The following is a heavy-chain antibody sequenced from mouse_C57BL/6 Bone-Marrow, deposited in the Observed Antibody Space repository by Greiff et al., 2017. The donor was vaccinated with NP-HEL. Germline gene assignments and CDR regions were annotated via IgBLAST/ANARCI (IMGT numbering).Heavy chain of an antibody. Sequence: VKLVESGPELVKPGASVKISCKASGYAFSSSWMNWVKQRPGKGLEWIGRIYPGDGDTNYNGKFKGKATLTADKSSSTAYMQLSSLTSEDSAVYFCARWGTTVVATGGYFDVWGTGTTVTVSS. J-gene: IGHJ1*03. V-gene: IGHV1-82*01. D-gene: IGHD1-1*01. CDR1: GYAFSSSW. CDR3: ARWGTTVVATGGYFDV. CDR2: IYPGDGDT.